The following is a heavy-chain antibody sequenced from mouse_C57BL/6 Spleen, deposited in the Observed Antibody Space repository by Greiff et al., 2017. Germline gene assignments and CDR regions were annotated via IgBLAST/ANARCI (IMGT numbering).Heavy chain of an antibody. CDR3: AKFYGYDEKAWCAY. J-gene: IGHJ3*01. CDR2: IHPSDSDT. D-gene: IGHD2-2*01. V-gene: IGHV1-74*01. CDR1: GYTFTSYW. Sequence: QVQLQQPGAELVKPGASVKVSCKASGYTFTSYWMHWVKQRPGQGLEWIGRIHPSDSDTNYNQKFKGKATLTVDKSSSTAYMQLSSLTAEDSAVYYCAKFYGYDEKAWCAYWGQGTLVTVSA.